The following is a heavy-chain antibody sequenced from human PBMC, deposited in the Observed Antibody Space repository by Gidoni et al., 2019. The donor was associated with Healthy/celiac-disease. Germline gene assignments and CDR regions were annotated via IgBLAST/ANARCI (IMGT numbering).Heavy chain of an antibody. D-gene: IGHD2-15*01. CDR3: AATDSNFDY. CDR1: GYSISSGYY. Sequence: QVQLQESGPGLVKPSGTMSLTCAVSGYSISSGYYWGWIRQPPGKGLEWIGSIYHSGSTYYNPSLKSRVTISVDTSKNQFSLKLSSVTAADTAVYYCAATDSNFDYWGQGTLVTVSS. CDR2: IYHSGST. V-gene: IGHV4-38-2*01. J-gene: IGHJ4*02.